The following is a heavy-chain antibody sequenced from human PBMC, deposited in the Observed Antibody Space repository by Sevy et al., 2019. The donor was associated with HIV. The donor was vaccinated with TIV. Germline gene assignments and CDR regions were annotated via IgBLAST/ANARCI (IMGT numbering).Heavy chain of an antibody. D-gene: IGHD3-22*01. CDR3: AATREYYSDNSDYFDF. J-gene: IGHJ4*02. V-gene: IGHV1-24*01. CDR2: FDPEDGET. Sequence: ASVKVSCKVSGSTLTQLSMHWVRQAPGKGLEWMGRFDPEDGETIYAQKFQGRVTLPEDTSTDTAYMELSSLRSEDTAVYYCAATREYYSDNSDYFDFWGQGTLVTVSS. CDR1: GSTLTQLS.